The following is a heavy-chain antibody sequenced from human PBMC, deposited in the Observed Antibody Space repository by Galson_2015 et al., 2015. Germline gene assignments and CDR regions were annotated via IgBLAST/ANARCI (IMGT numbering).Heavy chain of an antibody. J-gene: IGHJ4*02. CDR2: IWYDGSNS. V-gene: IGHV3-33*01. Sequence: SLRLSCAASGFTFRNYGMHWVRQAPGKGLEWVAVIWYDGSNSRYADSVKGRITLSRDNSKNTLHLQMNSLRAEDTAVYYCAREAPGGGYCTTPFCSWAVDCWGQGTLVTVSS. CDR3: AREAPGGGYCTTPFCSWAVDC. D-gene: IGHD2-8*01. CDR1: GFTFRNYG.